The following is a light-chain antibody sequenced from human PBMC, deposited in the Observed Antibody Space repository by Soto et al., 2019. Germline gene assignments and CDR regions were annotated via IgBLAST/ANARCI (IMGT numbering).Light chain of an antibody. CDR3: AAWDDSLSVWV. Sequence: QSVLTQPPSASGTPGQRVTISCSGSSSNIGSNYVYWYQQLPGTAPKLLIYRNNQRPSGVPDRFSGSKSGTSASLATSGLRSEDEADYYCAAWDDSLSVWVFGGGTKVTVL. V-gene: IGLV1-47*01. J-gene: IGLJ3*02. CDR1: SSNIGSNY. CDR2: RNN.